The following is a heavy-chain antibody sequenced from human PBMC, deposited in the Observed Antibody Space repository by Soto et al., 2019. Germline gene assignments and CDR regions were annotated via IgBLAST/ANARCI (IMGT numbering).Heavy chain of an antibody. D-gene: IGHD6-13*01. CDR2: ISPFNGHT. CDR1: GYTFINFG. CDR3: AREPPRSTAGLNYFDP. V-gene: IGHV1-18*01. J-gene: IGHJ5*02. Sequence: ASVKVSCKTSGYTFINFGIGWVRQAPGQGLEWMGWISPFNGHTHYAQKFQGRVSLTTDTSTSTAFLELRSLTYDDTAVYYCAREPPRSTAGLNYFDPWGQGTLVTVSS.